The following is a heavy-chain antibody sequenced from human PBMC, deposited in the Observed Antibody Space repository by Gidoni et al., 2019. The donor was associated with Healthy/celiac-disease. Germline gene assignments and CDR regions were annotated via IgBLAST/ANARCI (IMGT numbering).Heavy chain of an antibody. J-gene: IGHJ4*02. CDR3: AHRLGRSGYYVFDY. CDR1: GFSLSTSGVG. CDR2: IYWNDEK. V-gene: IGHV2-5*01. D-gene: IGHD3-22*01. Sequence: QITLQESGPTLVTPTPTLTLTCTFPGFSLSTSGVGVGWIRQPPGKAREWLARIYWNDEKRYSPSLKSRLTITKDTSKNQVVLTMTNMDPVDTATDYCAHRLGRSGYYVFDYWGQGTLVTVSS.